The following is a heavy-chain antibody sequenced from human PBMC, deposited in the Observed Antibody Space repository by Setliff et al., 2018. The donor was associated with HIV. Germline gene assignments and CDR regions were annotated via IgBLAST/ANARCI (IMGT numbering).Heavy chain of an antibody. CDR2: IHHSGST. J-gene: IGHJ4*02. Sequence: SETLSLTCAVYGGSFSANYWTWIRQPPGEGLEWIGEIHHSGSTNYNPSLKSRVTIAADTSKKHFSLKLTSVTAADTAMYYCARADIDGYVDFWGQGTLVTVSS. D-gene: IGHD2-8*01. CDR1: GGSFSANY. V-gene: IGHV4-34*01. CDR3: ARADIDGYVDF.